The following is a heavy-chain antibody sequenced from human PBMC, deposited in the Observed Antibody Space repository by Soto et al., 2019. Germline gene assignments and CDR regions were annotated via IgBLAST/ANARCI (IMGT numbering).Heavy chain of an antibody. CDR2: ILGDDDK. Sequence: QITLKESGPTLVKPTQTLTLTCTFSGFSLNTGGVGVGWIRQPPGKALEWLALILGDDDKHYSPSLKNRLTIDKDTYKNQVVLTMTNVDPVDTATYYCAHTGLVVAALFDWYFDFWGRGTLVTVSS. V-gene: IGHV2-5*02. D-gene: IGHD2-15*01. CDR3: AHTGLVVAALFDWYFDF. CDR1: GFSLNTGGVG. J-gene: IGHJ2*01.